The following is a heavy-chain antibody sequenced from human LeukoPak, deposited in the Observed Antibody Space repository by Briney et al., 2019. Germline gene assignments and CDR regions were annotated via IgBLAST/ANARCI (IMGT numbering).Heavy chain of an antibody. CDR2: IKQDGSEM. Sequence: GGSLRLSCAASGFTFSNYWMSWVRQAPGKGLEWVANIKQDGSEMYYVDSVKGRFTISRDNSKNTLYLQMNSLRAEDTAVYYCARAPSGSYYGYWGQGTLVTVSS. D-gene: IGHD1-26*01. V-gene: IGHV3-7*01. CDR1: GFTFSNYW. CDR3: ARAPSGSYYGY. J-gene: IGHJ4*02.